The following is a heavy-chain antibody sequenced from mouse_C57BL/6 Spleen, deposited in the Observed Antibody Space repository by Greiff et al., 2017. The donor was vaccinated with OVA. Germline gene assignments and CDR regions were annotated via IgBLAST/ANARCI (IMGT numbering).Heavy chain of an antibody. Sequence: VHVKQSGAELVRPGASVKLSCTASGFNIKDYYMHWVKQRPEQGLEWIGRIDPEDGDTEYAPKFQGKATMTADTSSNTAYLQLSSLTSEDTAVYYCRYYYGSSPRWYFDVWGTGTTVTVSS. V-gene: IGHV14-1*01. CDR3: RYYYGSSPRWYFDV. D-gene: IGHD1-1*01. CDR1: GFNIKDYY. J-gene: IGHJ1*03. CDR2: IDPEDGDT.